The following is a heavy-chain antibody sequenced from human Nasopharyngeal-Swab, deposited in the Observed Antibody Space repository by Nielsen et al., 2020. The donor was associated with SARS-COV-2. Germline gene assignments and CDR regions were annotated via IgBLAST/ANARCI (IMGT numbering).Heavy chain of an antibody. CDR2: SNTANGDT. Sequence: SVKVSCKASGYTFTTYSLHWVRQAPGQRLEWMGYSNTANGDTVYAQKFQGRVTFTRDTSASTGYMEVNNLRYEDTGVYYCARESSFTSNWYTDHWGQGTLVTVSS. CDR1: GYTFTTYS. D-gene: IGHD6-13*01. V-gene: IGHV1-3*04. CDR3: ARESSFTSNWYTDH. J-gene: IGHJ4*02.